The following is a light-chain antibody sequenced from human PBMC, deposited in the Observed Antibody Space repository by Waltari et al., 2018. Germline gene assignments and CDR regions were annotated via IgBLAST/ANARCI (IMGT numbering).Light chain of an antibody. J-gene: IGKJ2*01. V-gene: IGKV1-5*03. CDR1: QSNSSG. CDR3: QQYNSYSGYT. Sequence: DIQMTQSPSTLSASVGDRVTIPCRASQSNSSGLAWYQQKPRKATNLLIKKASSLESGVPSRFSCSGSGTEFTLTISSLQPDDFATYYCQQYNSYSGYTFGQGTKLEIK. CDR2: KAS.